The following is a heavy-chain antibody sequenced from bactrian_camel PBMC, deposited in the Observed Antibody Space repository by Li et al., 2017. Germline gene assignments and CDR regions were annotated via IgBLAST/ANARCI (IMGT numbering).Heavy chain of an antibody. CDR1: GLTSSTYC. CDR3: AAARLCTTVLDTVSAYPY. CDR2: IDSEGSR. D-gene: IGHD4*01. Sequence: HVQLVESGGGSVQVGESLKLSCAVSGLTSSTYCLGWFIQAPGKVGDGVAAIDSEGSRRYAGSVKGRFTISEDKTKHVLTLEMNRLKPEDTGMYYCAAARLCTTVLDTVSAYPYRGQGTQVTVSS. J-gene: IGHJ4*01. V-gene: IGHV3S26*01.